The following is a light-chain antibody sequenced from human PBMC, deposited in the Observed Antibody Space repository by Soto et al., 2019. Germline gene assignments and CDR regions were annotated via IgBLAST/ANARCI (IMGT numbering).Light chain of an antibody. CDR1: QSVSSY. J-gene: IGKJ2*01. CDR3: QQRSNWPPT. V-gene: IGKV3-11*01. Sequence: EIVLTQSPATLSLSPGERATLSCRASQSVSSYLAWYQQKPGQAHRLLIYDASNSATGIPARFSGSDSGTDVTPTINSLEPKDFAVYYCQQRSNWPPTFGQGTKLEIK. CDR2: DAS.